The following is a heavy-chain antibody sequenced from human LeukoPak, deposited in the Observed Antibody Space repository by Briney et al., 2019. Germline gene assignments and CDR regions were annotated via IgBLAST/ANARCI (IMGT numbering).Heavy chain of an antibody. CDR1: GYAFTGYY. D-gene: IGHD3-3*01. CDR3: PRAGPFWSGYRDAFDI. Sequence: GASVKVSCKASGYAFTGYYMHWVRQAPGQGLEWMGWINPNSGGTNYAQKFQGRVTMTTDTSLSTAYMELRRLRSDDTAVYYCPRAGPFWSGYRDAFDIWGQGTMVTVSS. J-gene: IGHJ3*02. CDR2: INPNSGGT. V-gene: IGHV1-2*02.